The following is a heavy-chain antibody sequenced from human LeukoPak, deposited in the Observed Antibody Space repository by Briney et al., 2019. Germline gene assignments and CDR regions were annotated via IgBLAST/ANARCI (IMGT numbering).Heavy chain of an antibody. J-gene: IGHJ4*02. CDR3: AREGLGLFDY. CDR1: GGSISSYY. D-gene: IGHD6-19*01. V-gene: IGHV4-59*01. Sequence: PSETLSLTCTVSGGSISSYYWSWIRQPPGKGLEWIGYIYYSGSTNYNPSLKSRVTISVDTSKNQFSLKLSSVTAAHTAVYYCAREGLGLFDYWGQGTLVTVSS. CDR2: IYYSGST.